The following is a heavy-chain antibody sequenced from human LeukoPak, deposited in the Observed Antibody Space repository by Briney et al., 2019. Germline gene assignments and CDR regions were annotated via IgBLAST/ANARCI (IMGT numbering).Heavy chain of an antibody. CDR2: IYYSGST. J-gene: IGHJ4*02. V-gene: IGHV4-59*01. CDR1: GGSISNYY. CDR3: ARAEGFSDYVWGSYRGEPYFDY. D-gene: IGHD3-16*02. Sequence: SETLSLTCTVSGGSISNYYWSWIWQPPGKGLEWIGYIYYSGSTNYNPSLKSRVTISVDTSKNQFSLKLSSVTAADTAVYYCARAEGFSDYVWGSYRGEPYFDYWGQGTLVTVSS.